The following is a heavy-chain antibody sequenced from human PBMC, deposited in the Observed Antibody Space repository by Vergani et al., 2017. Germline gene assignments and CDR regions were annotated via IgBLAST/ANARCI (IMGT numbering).Heavy chain of an antibody. V-gene: IGHV3-23*01. D-gene: IGHD6-19*01. J-gene: IGHJ6*02. CDR3: ARRIAVAGTDYYYGMDV. Sequence: VQLLESGGGLVQPGGSLRLSCAASGFTFSSYAMSWVRQAPGKGLEWVSAISGSGGSTYYADSVKGRFTISRDNSKNTLYLQMNSLRAEDTAVYYCARRIAVAGTDYYYGMDVWGQGTTVTVSS. CDR2: ISGSGGST. CDR1: GFTFSSYA.